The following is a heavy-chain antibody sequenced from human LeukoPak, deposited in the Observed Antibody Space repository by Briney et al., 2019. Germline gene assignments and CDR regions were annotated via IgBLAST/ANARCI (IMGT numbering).Heavy chain of an antibody. CDR1: GFTFSDHY. Sequence: GGSLRLSCAASGFTFSDHYMDWVRQAPGKGLEWVGRTRNKANSYTTEYAASVKGRFTISRDDSKNSLYLQMNSLKTEDTAVYYCARDLYYDNNYWGQGTLVTVSS. D-gene: IGHD3-22*01. J-gene: IGHJ4*02. CDR2: TRNKANSYTT. CDR3: ARDLYYDNNY. V-gene: IGHV3-72*01.